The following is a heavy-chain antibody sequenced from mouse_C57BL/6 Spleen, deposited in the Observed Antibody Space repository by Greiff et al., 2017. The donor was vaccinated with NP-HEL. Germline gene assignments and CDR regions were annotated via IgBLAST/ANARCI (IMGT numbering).Heavy chain of an antibody. J-gene: IGHJ3*01. CDR1: GYTFTDYY. V-gene: IGHV1-26*01. CDR3: ARGYGYTPFAY. Sequence: EVQLQQSGPELVKPGASVKISCKASGYTFTDYYMNWVKQSHGKSLEWIGDINPNNGGTSYNQKFKGKATLTVDKYSSTAYRELRSLTSEDSAVYYCARGYGYTPFAYWGQGTLVTVSA. CDR2: INPNNGGT. D-gene: IGHD2-2*01.